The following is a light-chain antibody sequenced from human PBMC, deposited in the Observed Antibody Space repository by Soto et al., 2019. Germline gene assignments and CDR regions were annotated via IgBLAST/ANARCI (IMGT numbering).Light chain of an antibody. Sequence: QSVVTQPPSVSGSPGQSVAISCTGTSSDVGGYNRVSWYQQAPGKAPKLLIYDVSNRPSGGSTRFSGSKSGNTASLTISGLQAEDEADYYSTSYASGSADVFGPGTKLTVL. CDR3: TSYASGSADV. CDR2: DVS. J-gene: IGLJ1*01. CDR1: SSDVGGYNR. V-gene: IGLV2-18*02.